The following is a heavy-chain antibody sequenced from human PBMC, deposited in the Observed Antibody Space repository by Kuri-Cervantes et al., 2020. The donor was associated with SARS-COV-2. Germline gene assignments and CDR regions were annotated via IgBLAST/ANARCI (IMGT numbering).Heavy chain of an antibody. CDR1: GFTFSSYW. CDR3: ARNIRYFAHEYYFDY. V-gene: IGHV3-7*02. D-gene: IGHD3-9*01. J-gene: IGHJ4*02. Sequence: GGSLRLSCAASGFTFSSYWRTWVRQAPGKGLEWVANIKKDGSEKHYVESVKGRLTISRDNAKNSLYLQMNNLRAEDTAVYYCARNIRYFAHEYYFDYWGQGTQVTVSS. CDR2: IKKDGSEK.